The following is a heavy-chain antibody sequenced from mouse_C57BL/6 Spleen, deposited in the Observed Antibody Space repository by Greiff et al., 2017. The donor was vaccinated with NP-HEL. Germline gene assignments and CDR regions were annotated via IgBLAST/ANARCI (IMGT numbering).Heavy chain of an antibody. Sequence: QVQLQQSGAELVRPGASVTLSCKASGYTFTDYEMHWVKQTPVHGLEWIGAIDPETGGTAYNQKFKGKAILTADKSSSTAYMELRSLTSEDSAVYYCTGGRGYAMDYWGQGTSVTVSS. V-gene: IGHV1-15*01. CDR2: IDPETGGT. CDR3: TGGRGYAMDY. CDR1: GYTFTDYE. J-gene: IGHJ4*01.